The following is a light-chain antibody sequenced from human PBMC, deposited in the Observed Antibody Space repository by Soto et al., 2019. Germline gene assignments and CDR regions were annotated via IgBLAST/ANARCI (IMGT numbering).Light chain of an antibody. CDR1: SSDVGSYNL. J-gene: IGLJ2*01. CDR3: CSYAGSSTHVV. CDR2: EVS. V-gene: IGLV2-23*02. Sequence: QSALTQPASMSGSPGQSITISCTGTSSDVGSYNLVSWYQQHPGKAPKLMIYEVSKRPSGVSNRFSGSKSGNTASLTISGLQAEDEADYYCCSYAGSSTHVVFGGGTKVTVL.